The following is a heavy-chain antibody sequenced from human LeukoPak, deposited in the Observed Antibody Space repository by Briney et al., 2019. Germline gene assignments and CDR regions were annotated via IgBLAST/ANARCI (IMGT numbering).Heavy chain of an antibody. V-gene: IGHV4-59*08. CDR1: GGSISSDY. CDR3: ARLSGRSDGPEFDP. Sequence: PSETLSLTCTVSGGSISSDYWSWIRQPPGKGLEWIGHIYYSGITNYNPSLKSRVTILLDTSKSQFSLRLSSVTAADTAVYYCARLSGRSDGPEFDPWGQGTLVTVSS. J-gene: IGHJ5*02. D-gene: IGHD6-25*01. CDR2: IYYSGIT.